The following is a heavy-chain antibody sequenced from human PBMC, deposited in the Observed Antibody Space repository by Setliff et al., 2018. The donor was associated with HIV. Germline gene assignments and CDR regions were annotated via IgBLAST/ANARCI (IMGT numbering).Heavy chain of an antibody. CDR2: INSNNGGT. D-gene: IGHD3-22*01. CDR3: AREERYYDGKGALDY. J-gene: IGHJ4*02. V-gene: IGHV1-2*02. CDR1: GYRFIDYY. Sequence: ASVKVSCKPSGYRFIDYYIHWVRQAPGQGLEWMGWINSNNGGTKYAQNFQGRVTMTRDTSITTAYMELSSLISDDTAVYYCAREERYYDGKGALDYWGQGMLGTAPQ.